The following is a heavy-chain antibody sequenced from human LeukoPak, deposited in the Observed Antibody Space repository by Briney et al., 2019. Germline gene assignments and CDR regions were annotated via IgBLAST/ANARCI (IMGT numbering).Heavy chain of an antibody. D-gene: IGHD7-27*01. CDR1: GDSIRSYY. CDR2: IYYSGST. J-gene: IGHJ3*02. Sequence: SETLSLTCTVSGDSIRSYYWSWIRQSPGKGLEWIGYIYYSGSTSYNPSLKSRITISVDRSKNQFSLKLSSVTAADTAVYYCARSGPWGAFDIWGQGAMVTVSS. CDR3: ARSGPWGAFDI. V-gene: IGHV4-59*01.